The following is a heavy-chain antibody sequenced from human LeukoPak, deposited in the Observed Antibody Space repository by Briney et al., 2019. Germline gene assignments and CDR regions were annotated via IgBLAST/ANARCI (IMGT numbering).Heavy chain of an antibody. D-gene: IGHD6-13*01. J-gene: IGHJ5*02. CDR3: ARDFHHGGLAADYNWFDP. Sequence: SETLSLTCTVSGGSISSYYWSWIRQPPGKGLEWIGYIYYSGSTNYNPSLKSRVTISVDTSKNRFSLKLSSVTAADTAVYYCARDFHHGGLAADYNWFDPWGQGTLVTVSS. CDR1: GGSISSYY. CDR2: IYYSGST. V-gene: IGHV4-59*01.